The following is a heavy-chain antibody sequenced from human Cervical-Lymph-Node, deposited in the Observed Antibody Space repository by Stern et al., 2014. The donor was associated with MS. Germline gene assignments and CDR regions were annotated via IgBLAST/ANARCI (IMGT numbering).Heavy chain of an antibody. D-gene: IGHD1-26*01. V-gene: IGHV4-34*01. CDR1: GGSFSGYY. Sequence: QVQLQQWGAGLLKPSETLSLTCAVYGGSFSGYYWSWIRQPPGKGLEWIGEINHSGSTNYNPSPKKGVTIPVNTSKNQFSLKLSSVTAADTAVYYCASSSGSYYDYWGQGTLVTVSS. J-gene: IGHJ4*02. CDR2: INHSGST. CDR3: ASSSGSYYDY.